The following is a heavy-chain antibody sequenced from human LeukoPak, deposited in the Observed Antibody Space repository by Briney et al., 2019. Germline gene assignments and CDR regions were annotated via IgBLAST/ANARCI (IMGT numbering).Heavy chain of an antibody. Sequence: ASVKVSCKASGYTFTSYGISWVRQAPGQGLGWMGWINPNSGGTNYAQKFQGRVTMTRDTSISTAYMELSRLRSDDTAVYYCARVLRYFDWSPPGYWGQGTLVTVSS. CDR2: INPNSGGT. CDR1: GYTFTSYG. V-gene: IGHV1-2*02. D-gene: IGHD3-9*01. J-gene: IGHJ4*02. CDR3: ARVLRYFDWSPPGY.